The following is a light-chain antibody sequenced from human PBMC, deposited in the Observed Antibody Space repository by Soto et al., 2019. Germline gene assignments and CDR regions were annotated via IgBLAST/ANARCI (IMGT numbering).Light chain of an antibody. CDR3: QQYSMAPLT. J-gene: IGKJ1*01. V-gene: IGKV3-20*01. Sequence: EIVLTQSPATLSVSPGERATLSCRASLTISDNYLAWYQQKAGQAPRLVIFGASSRATGITDRFSASGSGTDFTLTISRLEPEEFAVYYCQQYSMAPLTVGQGPKVDI. CDR1: LTISDNY. CDR2: GAS.